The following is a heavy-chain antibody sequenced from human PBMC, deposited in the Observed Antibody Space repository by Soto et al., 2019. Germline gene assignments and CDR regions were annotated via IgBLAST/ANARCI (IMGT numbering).Heavy chain of an antibody. Sequence: GGSLRLSCAASGFTVNSYRMSWVRQPPGKGLEWVSVIYSAGSADFEDSVKGRFTISRDDAKNTLYLQMNSLTAEDTAMYYCATEYGDCGLDHWGQGTLVTVSS. D-gene: IGHD2-21*02. CDR1: GFTVNSYR. V-gene: IGHV3-66*01. CDR3: ATEYGDCGLDH. CDR2: IYSAGSA. J-gene: IGHJ4*02.